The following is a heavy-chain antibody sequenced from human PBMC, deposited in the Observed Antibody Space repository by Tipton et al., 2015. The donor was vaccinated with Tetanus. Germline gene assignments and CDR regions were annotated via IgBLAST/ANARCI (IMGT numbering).Heavy chain of an antibody. CDR3: ARGLIDDFLGSRIYFDS. Sequence: TLSLTCSVSGGSVSNRTLYWGWTRRSPGKGLEWIGVIFYSGNSISNPSFRSRVTMSVDTSRTLFSLTLIAVTAADAAVYFCARGLIDDFLGSRIYFDSWGPGTLVTVSS. CDR1: GGSVSNRTLY. CDR2: IFYSGNS. D-gene: IGHD2-8*01. V-gene: IGHV4-61*01. J-gene: IGHJ4*02.